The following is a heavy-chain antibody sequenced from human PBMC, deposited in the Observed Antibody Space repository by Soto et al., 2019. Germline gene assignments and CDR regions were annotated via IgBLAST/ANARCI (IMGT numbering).Heavy chain of an antibody. CDR1: GGSISSYY. Sequence: TSDTLSLTCNVSGGSISSYYWSWIRQPPGKGLEWIGSIHYSGSTKSNPSLKSRVTISVDTSRNQVSLKLSSVTAADSAVYFCARARYQLLHPYYYGMDVWGQGTTVTVSS. CDR3: ARARYQLLHPYYYGMDV. D-gene: IGHD2-2*01. CDR2: IHYSGST. J-gene: IGHJ6*02. V-gene: IGHV4-59*07.